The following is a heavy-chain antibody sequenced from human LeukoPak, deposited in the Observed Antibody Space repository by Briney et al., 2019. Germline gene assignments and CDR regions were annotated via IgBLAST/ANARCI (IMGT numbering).Heavy chain of an antibody. CDR3: AKQDSSVYPAFDF. J-gene: IGHJ3*01. CDR2: ITGSGDTT. V-gene: IGHV3-23*01. Sequence: GGSLRLSCAASGFTFSNYATSWVRQASGKGLEWVSAITGSGDTTYYADSVKGRFTISRDNSKNTLYLQMKSLRAEDTAVYYCAKQDSSVYPAFDFWGQGTKVTISS. CDR1: GFTFSNYA. D-gene: IGHD3-22*01.